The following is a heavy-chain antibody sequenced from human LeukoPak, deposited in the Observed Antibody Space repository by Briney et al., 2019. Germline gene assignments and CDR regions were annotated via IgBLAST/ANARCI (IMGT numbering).Heavy chain of an antibody. CDR3: VKKSGGNFPFAF. Sequence: GGSLRLSCAASGFTFSSYSMSWVRQAPGKGPEWVSIISGSAKTIFYTDSVRGRFTISRGNSKNTLYLQMNSLRVVDTAIYYCVKKSGGNFPFAFWGQGTLVTVSS. V-gene: IGHV3-23*01. D-gene: IGHD2-15*01. CDR2: ISGSAKTI. CDR1: GFTFSSYS. J-gene: IGHJ4*02.